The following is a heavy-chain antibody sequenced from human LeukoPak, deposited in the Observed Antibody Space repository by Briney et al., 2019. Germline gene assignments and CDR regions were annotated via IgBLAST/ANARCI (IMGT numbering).Heavy chain of an antibody. CDR2: VSGGSENA. D-gene: IGHD2-21*01. Sequence: GGSLRLSXIASGFTFTNFAMNWVRQAPGKGLEWVSAVSGGSENAHYADSVRGRFTISRDNLKNMVFLQMSNLRVEDTATYYCVKASGFQLPTPRDSWGLGTLVSVSS. CDR3: VKASGFQLPTPRDS. CDR1: GFTFTNFA. J-gene: IGHJ4*02. V-gene: IGHV3-23*01.